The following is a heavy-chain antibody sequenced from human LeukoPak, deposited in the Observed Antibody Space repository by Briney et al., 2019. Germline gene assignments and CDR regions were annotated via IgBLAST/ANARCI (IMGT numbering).Heavy chain of an antibody. CDR1: GFIFGDYG. J-gene: IGHJ6*03. CDR3: TRDRPRYSSAWRPYYYYSYYMDV. V-gene: IGHV3-49*03. CDR2: IRSKPYGGTT. Sequence: PSGGSLRLSCTASGFIFGDYGLSWFRQTPGKGLEWVGFIRSKPYGGTTDYAASVKGRFTISRDDSKSIAYLQMNSLKTADTAVYFCTRDRPRYSSAWRPYYYYSYYMDVWGIGTAVTVSS. D-gene: IGHD6-19*01.